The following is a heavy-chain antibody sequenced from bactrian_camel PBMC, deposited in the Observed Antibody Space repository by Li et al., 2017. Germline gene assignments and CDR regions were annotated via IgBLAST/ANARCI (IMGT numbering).Heavy chain of an antibody. CDR3: AAVRYGGSWYPLCRARSADFGY. CDR1: GYTYSGHC. V-gene: IGHV3S55*01. D-gene: IGHD6*01. Sequence: HVQLVESGGGSVQAGGSLGLSCAASGYTYSGHCMGWFRQAPGKEREGVAIIGSSGSTGYADSVKGRFTISKDNAKNTLYLQMNSLRPEDTAMYYCAAVRYGGSWYPLCRARSADFGYWGQGTQVTVS. J-gene: IGHJ6*01. CDR2: IGSSGST.